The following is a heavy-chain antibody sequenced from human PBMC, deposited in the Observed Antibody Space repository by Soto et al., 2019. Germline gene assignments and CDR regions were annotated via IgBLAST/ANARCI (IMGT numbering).Heavy chain of an antibody. V-gene: IGHV1-18*01. Sequence: ASVKVSCKASGYTFTSYGISWVRQAPGQGLEWMGWISAYNGHTNYAQKLQGRVTMTTDTSTSTAYMELRSLRSDDTAVYYCARETWMTTVTHHYYHGMDVWVQGTTVTGS. J-gene: IGHJ6*02. CDR3: ARETWMTTVTHHYYHGMDV. CDR2: ISAYNGHT. CDR1: GYTFTSYG. D-gene: IGHD4-4*01.